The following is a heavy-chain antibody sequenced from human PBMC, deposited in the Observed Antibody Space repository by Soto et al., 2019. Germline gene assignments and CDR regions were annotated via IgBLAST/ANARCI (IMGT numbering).Heavy chain of an antibody. CDR2: INHSGSI. CDR1: GGSFSGYY. V-gene: IGHV4-34*01. J-gene: IGHJ6*02. Sequence: PSETLSLTCAVYGGSFSGYYWSWIRQPPGKGLEWIGEINHSGSINYNPSLKSRVTMSVDTSKNQFSPKVSSVTAADTAVYYCARGQGFLEWLNYGMDVWGQGTTVTVSS. D-gene: IGHD3-3*01. CDR3: ARGQGFLEWLNYGMDV.